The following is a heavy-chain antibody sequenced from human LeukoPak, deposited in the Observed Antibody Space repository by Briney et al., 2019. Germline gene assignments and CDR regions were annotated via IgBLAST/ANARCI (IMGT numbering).Heavy chain of an antibody. Sequence: PSETLSLTCTQCGGSLSGYYWTWIGQPPGKGLEWIGEINDSGSISYNPSLKSRLTISVDTSKNQFSLKLTSVTAADTAVYYCATGGAGPRCRDWGQGTLVTVSS. CDR3: ATGGAGPRCRD. CDR2: INDSGSI. V-gene: IGHV4-34*01. D-gene: IGHD1-1*01. CDR1: GGSLSGYY. J-gene: IGHJ4*02.